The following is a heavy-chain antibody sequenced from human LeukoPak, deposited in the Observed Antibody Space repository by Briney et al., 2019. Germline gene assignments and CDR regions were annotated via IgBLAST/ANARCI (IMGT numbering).Heavy chain of an antibody. CDR3: AKDRETYYYGSGSYYNGNDY. D-gene: IGHD3-10*01. J-gene: IGHJ4*02. CDR2: IRYDGSNK. CDR1: GFTFSSYG. V-gene: IGHV3-30*02. Sequence: PGGSLRLSCAASGFTFSSYGMHWVRQAPGKGLEWVAFIRYDGSNKYYADSVKGRFTISRDNSKNTLYLQMNSLRAEDTAVYYCAKDRETYYYGSGSYYNGNDYWGQGTLVTVSS.